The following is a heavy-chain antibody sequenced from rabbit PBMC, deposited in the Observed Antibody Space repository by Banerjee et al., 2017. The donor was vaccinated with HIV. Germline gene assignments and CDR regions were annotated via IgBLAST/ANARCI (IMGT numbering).Heavy chain of an antibody. Sequence: QEQLEESGGGLVKPEGSLTLTCKASGFDFSSSYWICWIRLAPGKVLEWIGCIYTGDDDTNYATWAKGRFTISKTASTVDLRMTSLTAANTATYFCARAGGYRDFGLWGQGTLVTVS. J-gene: IGHJ3*01. CDR2: IYTGDDDT. D-gene: IGHD2-1*01. V-gene: IGHV1S45*01. CDR3: ARAGGYRDFGL. CDR1: GFDFSSSYW.